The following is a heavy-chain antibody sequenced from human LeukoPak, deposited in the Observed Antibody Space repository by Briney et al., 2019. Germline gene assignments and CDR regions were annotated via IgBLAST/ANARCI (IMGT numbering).Heavy chain of an antibody. CDR1: GGSISSGSYY. D-gene: IGHD3-22*01. CDR3: ARVMVGYYDSSGYYYFDY. Sequence: SETLSLTCSVSGGSISSGSYYWSWIRQPAGKGLEWIGRIYTSGSTNYNPSLKSRVTISVDTSKNQFSLKLSSVTAADTAVYYCARVMVGYYDSSGYYYFDYWGQGTLVTVSS. J-gene: IGHJ4*02. CDR2: IYTSGST. V-gene: IGHV4-61*02.